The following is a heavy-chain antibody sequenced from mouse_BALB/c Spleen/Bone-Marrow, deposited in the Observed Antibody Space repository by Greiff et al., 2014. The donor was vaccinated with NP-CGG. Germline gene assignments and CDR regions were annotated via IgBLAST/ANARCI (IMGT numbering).Heavy chain of an antibody. CDR1: GFTFSSYV. V-gene: IGHV5-12-2*01. J-gene: IGHJ4*01. CDR3: TRRNWYTMDY. D-gene: IGHD4-1*01. Sequence: EVMLVESGGGSVQPGGSLKLSCAASGFTFSSYVMSWVRQTPEKRLEWVAYISNGDGSTYYSDTVKGRFTISRDNVKNTLFLQMSSLKSEDTAIYYCTRRNWYTMDYWGQGTSVTVSS. CDR2: ISNGDGST.